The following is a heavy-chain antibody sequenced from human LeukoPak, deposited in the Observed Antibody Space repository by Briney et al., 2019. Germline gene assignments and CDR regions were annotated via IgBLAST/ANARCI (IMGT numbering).Heavy chain of an antibody. CDR2: IYSGGST. D-gene: IGHD3-3*01. CDR1: GFTVSSNY. J-gene: IGHJ4*02. V-gene: IGHV3-66*01. Sequence: PGGSLRLSCAASGFTVSSNYMSWVRQAPGKGLESVSVIYSGGSTYYADSVKGRFTISRDNSKNTLYLQMNSLRAEDTAVYYCARDRRYDSVIDYWGQGTLVTVSS. CDR3: ARDRRYDSVIDY.